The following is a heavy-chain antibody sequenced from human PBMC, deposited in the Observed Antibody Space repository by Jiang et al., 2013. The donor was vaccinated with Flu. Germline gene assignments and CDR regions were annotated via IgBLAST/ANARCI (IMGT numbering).Heavy chain of an antibody. J-gene: IGHJ6*02. V-gene: IGHV4-39*01. CDR1: GDSISSRSYY. D-gene: IGHD3-10*01. Sequence: GSGLVKPSETLSLTYTVSGDSISSRSYYWGWTRQPPGKGLEWIGSINYSGTTDYNPSLKSRVTISVDTSKDQFSLKLNSVTAADTAVYYCARHSRLGKFSGWAYAMDVWGQGTTVTVSS. CDR2: INYSGTT. CDR3: ARHSRLGKFSGWAYAMDV.